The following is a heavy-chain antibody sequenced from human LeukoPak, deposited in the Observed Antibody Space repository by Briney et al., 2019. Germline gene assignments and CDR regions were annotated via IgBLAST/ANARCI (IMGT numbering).Heavy chain of an antibody. J-gene: IGHJ4*02. D-gene: IGHD3-3*01. CDR2: IKSKTDGGTT. CDR1: GFTFSNAW. Sequence: GGSLRLSCAASGFTFSNAWMSWVRQAPGKGLELVGRIKSKTDGGTTDYAAPVEGRFTISRDDSKNTLYLQMNSLKTEDTAVYYCTTVRRYDFWSGYYRFWGQGTLVTVSS. CDR3: TTVRRYDFWSGYYRF. V-gene: IGHV3-15*01.